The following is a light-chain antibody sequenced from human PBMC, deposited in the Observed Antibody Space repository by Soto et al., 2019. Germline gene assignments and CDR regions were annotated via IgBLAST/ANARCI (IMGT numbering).Light chain of an antibody. Sequence: QSALTQPASVSGSPGQSIAISCTGTSSDVGYYNYVSWYQQHPGKAPNAMIYDVNNRPSGVPDRFSGSKSGNTASLTISGLQAEDEADYYCSSYTSSSTYVFGTGTKLTVL. J-gene: IGLJ1*01. V-gene: IGLV2-14*01. CDR3: SSYTSSSTYV. CDR1: SSDVGYYNY. CDR2: DVN.